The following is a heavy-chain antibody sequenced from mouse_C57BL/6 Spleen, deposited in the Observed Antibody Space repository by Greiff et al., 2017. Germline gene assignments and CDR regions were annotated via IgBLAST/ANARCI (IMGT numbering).Heavy chain of an antibody. CDR1: GYTFTSYW. CDR3: ARHCYGSSYGWFAY. D-gene: IGHD1-1*01. V-gene: IGHV1-64*01. CDR2: IHPNSGST. J-gene: IGHJ3*01. Sequence: QVQLQQPGAELVKPGASVKLSCKASGYTFTSYWMHWVKQRPGQGLEWIGMIHPNSGSTNYNEKFKSKATLTVDKSSSTAYMQLSSLTSEDYAVYYSARHCYGSSYGWFAYWGQGTLVTVS.